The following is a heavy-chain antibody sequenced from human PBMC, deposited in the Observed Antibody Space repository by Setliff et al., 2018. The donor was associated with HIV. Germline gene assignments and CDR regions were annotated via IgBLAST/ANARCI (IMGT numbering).Heavy chain of an antibody. J-gene: IGHJ4*02. D-gene: IGHD3-10*01. CDR3: ARRGNYYASAFDY. CDR2: ISPATDKT. V-gene: IGHV1-18*01. CDR1: GYTFTSYG. Sequence: ASVKVSCKASGYTFTSYGISWVRQAPGQGLEWMGWISPATDKTNYAQKLQGRLTMTTDTSTSAAYMDLRSLRSDDTAVYYCARRGNYYASAFDYWGQGTLVTVSS.